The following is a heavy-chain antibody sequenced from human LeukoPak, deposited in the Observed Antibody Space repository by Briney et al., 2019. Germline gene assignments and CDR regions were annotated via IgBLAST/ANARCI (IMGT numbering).Heavy chain of an antibody. V-gene: IGHV3-30-3*01. CDR1: KFTFSNCV. J-gene: IGHJ4*02. CDR3: AREESMTTVTDFDY. D-gene: IGHD4-17*01. CDR2: ISYDGSAK. Sequence: GGSLRLSCAASKFTFSNCVMHWVRQAPGKGLEWVALISYDGSAKFYADSVRGRFTISRDNSKNTLYLQMNSLRAEDTAVYYCAREESMTTVTDFDYWGQGTLVTVSS.